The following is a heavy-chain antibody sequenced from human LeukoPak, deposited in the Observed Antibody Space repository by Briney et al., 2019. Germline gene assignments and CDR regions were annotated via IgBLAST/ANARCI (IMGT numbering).Heavy chain of an antibody. CDR3: ARTYYDFWSGYEAFDI. V-gene: IGHV4-59*01. CDR2: IYYSGST. D-gene: IGHD3-3*01. CDR1: GGSISSYY. J-gene: IGHJ3*02. Sequence: SETLSLTCTVSGGSISSYYWSWIRQPPGKGLEWIGYIYYSGSTNYNPSLKSRVTISVDTSKNQFPLKLSSVTAADTAVYYCARTYYDFWSGYEAFDIWGQGAMVTVSS.